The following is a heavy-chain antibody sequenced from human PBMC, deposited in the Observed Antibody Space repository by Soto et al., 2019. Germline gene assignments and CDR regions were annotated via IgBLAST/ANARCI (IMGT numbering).Heavy chain of an antibody. J-gene: IGHJ6*02. Sequence: GASVKVSCKASGYTFTGYYMHWGRQAPGQGIEWMGWINPNSGGTNYAQKFQGWVTMTRDTSISTAYMELSRLRSDDTAVYYCARGLRPILPGPSYYYGMDVWGQGTTVTVSS. CDR2: INPNSGGT. V-gene: IGHV1-2*04. D-gene: IGHD3-9*01. CDR1: GYTFTGYY. CDR3: ARGLRPILPGPSYYYGMDV.